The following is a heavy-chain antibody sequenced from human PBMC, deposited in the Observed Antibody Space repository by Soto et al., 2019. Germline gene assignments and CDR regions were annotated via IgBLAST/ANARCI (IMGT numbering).Heavy chain of an antibody. D-gene: IGHD4-17*01. V-gene: IGHV1-8*01. J-gene: IGHJ3*02. CDR2: MNPNSGNT. CDR3: AGSMITVITDAFDI. Sequence: QVQLVQSGAEVKKPGASVKVSCKASGYTFTSYDINWVRQATGQGLEWMGWMNPNSGNTGYAQKFQGRVTMTRNTSISTAYMELSSLRSEDTAVYYCAGSMITVITDAFDIWGQGTMVTVSS. CDR1: GYTFTSYD.